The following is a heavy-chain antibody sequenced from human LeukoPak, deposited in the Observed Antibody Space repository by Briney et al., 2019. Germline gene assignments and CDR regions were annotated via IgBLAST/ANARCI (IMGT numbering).Heavy chain of an antibody. J-gene: IGHJ4*02. V-gene: IGHV3-7*01. CDR2: IIQDGSAT. CDR1: GFTFSRYC. CDR3: ARDLEEMATIFDY. D-gene: IGHD5-24*01. Sequence: GGSLRLSCAASGFTFSRYCMTWVRQAPGKGLEWVAEIIQDGSATYYIDSVKGRFTISRDNAKNSLYLQMNSLRAEDTAVYYCARDLEEMATIFDYWGQGTLVTVSS.